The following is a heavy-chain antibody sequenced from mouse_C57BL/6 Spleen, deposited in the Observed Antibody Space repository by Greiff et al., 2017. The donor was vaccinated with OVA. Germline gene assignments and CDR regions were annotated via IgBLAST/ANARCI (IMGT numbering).Heavy chain of an antibody. D-gene: IGHD1-1*01. V-gene: IGHV1-55*01. J-gene: IGHJ2*01. CDR2: IYPGSGST. CDR1: GYTFTSYW. Sequence: QVQLQQSGAELVKPGASVKMSCKASGYTFTSYWITWVKQRPGQGLEWIGDIYPGSGSTNYNEKFKSKATLTVDTSSSTAYMQLSSLTSEDSAVYYCARYDYGSSSFDYWGQGTTLTVSS. CDR3: ARYDYGSSSFDY.